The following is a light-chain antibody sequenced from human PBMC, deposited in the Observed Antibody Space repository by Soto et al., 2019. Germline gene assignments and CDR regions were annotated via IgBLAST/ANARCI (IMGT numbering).Light chain of an antibody. J-gene: IGKJ1*01. CDR2: GAS. CDR1: QSVSSY. V-gene: IGKV3-20*01. CDR3: QQYGDSPRT. Sequence: EIVLTQSPGTLSLSPGERATLSCRASQSVSSYLAWFQQKPGQAPRLFIHGASSRATGIPDRFSGSGSVTDFTLTISRLEPEDFAVYYCQQYGDSPRTFGQGTKVEIK.